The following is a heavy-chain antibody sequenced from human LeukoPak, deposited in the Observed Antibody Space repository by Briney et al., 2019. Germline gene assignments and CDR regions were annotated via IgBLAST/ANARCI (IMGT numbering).Heavy chain of an antibody. V-gene: IGHV6-1*01. CDR3: ARATDRYFDL. D-gene: IGHD1-1*01. CDR1: GDSVSTNSAA. CDR2: TYYRSKWYN. J-gene: IGHJ4*02. Sequence: SQTLSLTCAISGDSVSTNSAAWNWIRQSPSGGLEWLGRTYYRSKWYNDYAVSVKSRITINADTSKNHFSLHLSSVTPEDTAVYYCARATDRYFDLWGQGTLVTVSS.